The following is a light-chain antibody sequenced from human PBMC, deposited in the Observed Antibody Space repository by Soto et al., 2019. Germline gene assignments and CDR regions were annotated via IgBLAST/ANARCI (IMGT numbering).Light chain of an antibody. CDR1: QGIDSS. CDR3: QKLHDYPIN. Sequence: LLTQSSSSLSESVRAIVSITRRASQGIDSSFAWYQQKPGKAPKLLIYAASSLQSGVPSRFSGSGSGTDFTLTISSLQPEDFATYYCQKLHDYPINCGQGTRLEI. J-gene: IGKJ5*01. V-gene: IGKV1-9*01. CDR2: AAS.